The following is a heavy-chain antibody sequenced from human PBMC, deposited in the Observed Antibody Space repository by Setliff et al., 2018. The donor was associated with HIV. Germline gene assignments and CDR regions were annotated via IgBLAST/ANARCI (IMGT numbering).Heavy chain of an antibody. CDR2: IYYSGST. V-gene: IGHV4-59*01. J-gene: IGHJ4*02. CDR3: ARGKSYNFWSGYTISRVYFDY. Sequence: SETLSLTCTVSGGSISSYYWSWIRQPPGKGLEWIGFIYYSGSTNYNPSLKSRATISVDTSKNQFSLKLSSVTAADTAVYYCARGKSYNFWSGYTISRVYFDYWGQGTLVTVSS. CDR1: GGSISSYY. D-gene: IGHD3-3*01.